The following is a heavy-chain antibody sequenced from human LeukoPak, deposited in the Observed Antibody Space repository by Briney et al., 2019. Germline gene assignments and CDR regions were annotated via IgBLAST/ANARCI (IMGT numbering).Heavy chain of an antibody. D-gene: IGHD6-19*01. Sequence: SETLSLTCTVSDGSISSSNYYWGWIRQPPGKGLEWIKSIYYSGSTYYNPSLKSRVTISVDTSKNQFSLKLSSVTAADTAVYYCATLKGAVAGSYYYYGMDVWGQGTTVTVSS. CDR3: ATLKGAVAGSYYYYGMDV. CDR2: IYYSGST. J-gene: IGHJ6*02. CDR1: DGSISSSNYY. V-gene: IGHV4-39*07.